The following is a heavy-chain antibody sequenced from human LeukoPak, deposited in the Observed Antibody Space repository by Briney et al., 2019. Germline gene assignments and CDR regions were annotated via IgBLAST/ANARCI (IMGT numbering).Heavy chain of an antibody. D-gene: IGHD5-12*01. CDR3: AAGGYSGYDSTTLDY. J-gene: IGHJ4*02. CDR2: IIPIFGTA. CDR1: GGTFSSYA. Sequence: SVKVSCKASGGTFSSYAISWVRQAPGQGLEWMGGIIPIFGTANYAQKFQGRVTITADKSTSTAYMELSSLRSEDTAVYYCAAGGYSGYDSTTLDYWGQGTLVTVSS. V-gene: IGHV1-69*06.